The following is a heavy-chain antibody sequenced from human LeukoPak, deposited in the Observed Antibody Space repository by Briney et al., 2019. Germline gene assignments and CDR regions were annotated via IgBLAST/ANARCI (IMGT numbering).Heavy chain of an antibody. CDR2: ISAYNGNT. V-gene: IGHV1-18*01. J-gene: IGHJ6*02. CDR3: ARDLGPSGYSSGWYAGYPYYYYGMDV. Sequence: ASVKVSCKASGYTFTSYGISWVRQAPGQGLEWMGWISAYNGNTNYAQKLQGRVTMTTDTSTSTAYMELRSLRSDDTAVYYCARDLGPSGYSSGWYAGYPYYYYGMDVWGQGTTVTVSS. CDR1: GYTFTSYG. D-gene: IGHD6-19*01.